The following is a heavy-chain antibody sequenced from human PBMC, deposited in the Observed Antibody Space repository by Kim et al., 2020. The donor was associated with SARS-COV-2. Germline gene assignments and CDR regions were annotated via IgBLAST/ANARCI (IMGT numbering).Heavy chain of an antibody. CDR3: ARGQVYYDILTGYYNVIGSYGMDV. CDR1: GGSFSGYY. D-gene: IGHD3-9*01. Sequence: SETLSLTCAVYGGSFSGYYWSWIRQPPGKGLEWIGEINHSGSTNYNPSLKSRVTISVDTSKNQFSLKLSSVTAADTAVYYCARGQVYYDILTGYYNVIGSYGMDVWGQGTTVTVSS. V-gene: IGHV4-34*01. J-gene: IGHJ6*02. CDR2: INHSGST.